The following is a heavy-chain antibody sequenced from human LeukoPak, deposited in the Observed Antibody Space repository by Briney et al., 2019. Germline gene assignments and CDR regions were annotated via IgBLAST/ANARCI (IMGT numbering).Heavy chain of an antibody. CDR2: ISSSSSYI. CDR3: AREAVAGTDRFGYFDY. CDR1: GFTFSSYS. D-gene: IGHD6-19*01. Sequence: GGSLRLSCAASGFTFSSYSMNWVRQAPGKGLEWVSSISSSSSYIYYADSVKGRFTISRDNAKNSLYVQMNSLRAEDTAVYYCAREAVAGTDRFGYFDYWGQGTLVTVSS. V-gene: IGHV3-21*01. J-gene: IGHJ4*02.